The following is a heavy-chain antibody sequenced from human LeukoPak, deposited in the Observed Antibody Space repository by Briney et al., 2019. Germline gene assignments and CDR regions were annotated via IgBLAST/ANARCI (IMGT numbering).Heavy chain of an antibody. J-gene: IGHJ4*02. CDR2: IKQDGNEK. D-gene: IGHD1-26*01. V-gene: IGHV3-7*01. Sequence: GGSLRLSCAASGFIFRSYWMSWVRQAPGKGLEWVANIKQDGNEKYYVDSVKGRFTISRDNAKNSVYLQMNSLRAGDTAVYYCARSWHGRLPLDYWGQGTLVTVSS. CDR1: GFIFRSYW. CDR3: ARSWHGRLPLDY.